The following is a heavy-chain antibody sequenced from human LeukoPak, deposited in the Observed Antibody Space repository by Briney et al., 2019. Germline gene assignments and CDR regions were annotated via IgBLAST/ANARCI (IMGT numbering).Heavy chain of an antibody. Sequence: SETLSLTCTVSGGSISSYYWSWIRQPPGKGLEWIGYIYGRGSTNYSPSLKRRVTISVDTSKNQFSLKLSSVTAADTAVYYCARAGPRRDGYNVDSWGQGTLVTVS. CDR1: GGSISSYY. CDR2: IYGRGST. D-gene: IGHD5-24*01. J-gene: IGHJ4*02. V-gene: IGHV4-59*01. CDR3: ARAGPRRDGYNVDS.